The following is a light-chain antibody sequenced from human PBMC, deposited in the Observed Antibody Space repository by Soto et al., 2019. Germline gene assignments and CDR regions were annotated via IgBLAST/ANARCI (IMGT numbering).Light chain of an antibody. CDR1: QDIAGY. V-gene: IGKV1-12*01. J-gene: IGKJ5*01. Sequence: DIQMTQSPSSLSASVGSRVTITCTASQDIAGYLAWYQHKPGRTPELLIHGASRLQSGVPARFSGSGYGTDFTRSINSLQPEDFATYYCQQAYSFPITVGQGTRLEI. CDR3: QQAYSFPIT. CDR2: GAS.